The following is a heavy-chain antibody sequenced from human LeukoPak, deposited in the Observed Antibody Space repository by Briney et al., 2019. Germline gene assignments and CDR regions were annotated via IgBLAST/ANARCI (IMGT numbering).Heavy chain of an antibody. V-gene: IGHV4-4*02. CDR2: VYYSGST. CDR3: AKHSRSGDSGYGNAFDI. CDR1: GGSITTSNW. J-gene: IGHJ3*02. D-gene: IGHD5-12*01. Sequence: PSGTLSLTCTVSGGSITTSNWWSWVRQPPGKGLEWIGEVYYSGSTYYNPSLKSRVTISVDASKNHFSLKLSSVTAADTAVYYCAKHSRSGDSGYGNAFDIWGQGTMVTVSS.